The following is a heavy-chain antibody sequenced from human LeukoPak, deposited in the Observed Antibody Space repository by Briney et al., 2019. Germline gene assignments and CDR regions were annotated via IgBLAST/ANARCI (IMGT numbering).Heavy chain of an antibody. CDR1: GFTFSSYE. D-gene: IGHD6-13*01. V-gene: IGHV3-48*03. CDR2: ISSSGSTI. Sequence: GGSLRLSCAASGFTFSSYEMNWVRQAPGKGLEWVSYISSSGSTIYYADSVKGRFTISRDNAKNSLYLQMNSLRAEDTAVYYCARGPQIAAAGTGDFDYWGQGTLVTVSS. CDR3: ARGPQIAAAGTGDFDY. J-gene: IGHJ4*02.